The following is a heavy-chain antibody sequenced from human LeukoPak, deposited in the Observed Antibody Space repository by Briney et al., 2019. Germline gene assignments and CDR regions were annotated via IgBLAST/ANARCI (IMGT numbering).Heavy chain of an antibody. J-gene: IGHJ5*01. D-gene: IGHD3-16*01. CDR1: GFTFSSHG. CDR2: IGSGSRVI. V-gene: IGHV3-48*02. CDR3: ARPPPRGTDNWFDS. Sequence: GGSLRLSCVASGFTFSSHGMNWVRQTPGKGLAWISYIGSGSRVIHYADSVRGRFTISRDDVKNSLYLQMNSLRDDDTAVYYCARPPPRGTDNWFDSWGQGTLVTVSS.